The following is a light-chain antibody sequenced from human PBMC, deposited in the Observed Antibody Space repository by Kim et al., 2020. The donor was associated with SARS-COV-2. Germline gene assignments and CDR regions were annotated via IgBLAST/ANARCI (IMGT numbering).Light chain of an antibody. CDR3: QQYISYSPYT. J-gene: IGKJ2*01. CDR1: QSISSW. Sequence: DIQMTQSPSTLSASVGDRVTITCRASQSISSWLAWYQQKPGKAPKLLIYDASSLESGVPSRFSGSGSGTEFTLTISSLQPDDFATYYGQQYISYSPYTFGQGTKLEI. CDR2: DAS. V-gene: IGKV1-5*01.